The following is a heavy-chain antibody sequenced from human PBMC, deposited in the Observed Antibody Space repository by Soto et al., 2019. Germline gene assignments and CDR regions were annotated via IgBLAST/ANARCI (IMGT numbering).Heavy chain of an antibody. J-gene: IGHJ4*02. Sequence: SDTLSLTSTVSGGTISVYYWSWMRQPPGKGLEWIGFIYYSGSTIYNPSLKSRVTISVDTSKNQFSLKLSSVTAADTAVYYCASSFYHDSGGYYPFDYWGQGTLVTVS. CDR2: IYYSGST. CDR1: GGTISVYY. V-gene: IGHV4-59*08. CDR3: ASSFYHDSGGYYPFDY. D-gene: IGHD3-22*01.